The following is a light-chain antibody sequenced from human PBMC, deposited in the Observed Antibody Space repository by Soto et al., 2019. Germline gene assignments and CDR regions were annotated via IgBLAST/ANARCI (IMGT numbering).Light chain of an antibody. CDR3: QQYNNWPPIT. CDR2: GAS. Sequence: EIVMTQSPATLSVSPGERATLSCRASQSVSSNLAWYQQKPGQAPRLLIYGASTRATGIPARFSGSGSGTEFTPTISSLQSEDFSIYYCQQYNNWPPITFGQGTRLEIK. V-gene: IGKV3-15*01. J-gene: IGKJ5*01. CDR1: QSVSSN.